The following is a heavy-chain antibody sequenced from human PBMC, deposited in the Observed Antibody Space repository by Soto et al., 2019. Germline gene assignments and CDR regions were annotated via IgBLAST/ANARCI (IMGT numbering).Heavy chain of an antibody. CDR3: ARDRGYYYGMDV. CDR2: ISSSSSYI. D-gene: IGHD3-10*01. Sequence: GGSLRLSCAASEFTFRSYSMNWIRKTPGKGLEWVSSISSSSSYIYYADSVKGRFTISRDNAKNSLYLQMNSLRAEDTAVYYCARDRGYYYGMDVWGQGTTVTVSS. CDR1: EFTFRSYS. J-gene: IGHJ6*02. V-gene: IGHV3-21*01.